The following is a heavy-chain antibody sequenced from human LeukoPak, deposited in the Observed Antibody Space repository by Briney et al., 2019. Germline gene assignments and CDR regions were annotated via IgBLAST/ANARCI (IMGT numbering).Heavy chain of an antibody. CDR2: IYYRGTT. D-gene: IGHD3-22*01. Sequence: SETLSLTCTVSGGSISSSSYYWGWIRQPPGKGLEWIGSIYYRGTTYYNPSLKSRVTISVDTSKNQFSLKLSSVTAADTAVYYCAREPTGETTNSYYYDSSGYHLLFDYWGQGTLVTVSS. CDR1: GGSISSSSYY. J-gene: IGHJ4*02. V-gene: IGHV4-39*07. CDR3: AREPTGETTNSYYYDSSGYHLLFDY.